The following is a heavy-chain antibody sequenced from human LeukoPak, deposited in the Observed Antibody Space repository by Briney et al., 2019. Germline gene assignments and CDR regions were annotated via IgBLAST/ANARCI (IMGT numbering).Heavy chain of an antibody. CDR2: MSGGGGST. J-gene: IGHJ4*02. Sequence: GGSLTLSCAASGFTFNSYAMYWVRQAPGKGLEWVSAMSGGGGSTYYADAVKGRSTISRDNSKNTLYLQLNSLRAEDTAIYYCARDLGTTADYWGQGTLLTVSS. V-gene: IGHV3-23*01. CDR1: GFTFNSYA. CDR3: ARDLGTTADY. D-gene: IGHD1-1*01.